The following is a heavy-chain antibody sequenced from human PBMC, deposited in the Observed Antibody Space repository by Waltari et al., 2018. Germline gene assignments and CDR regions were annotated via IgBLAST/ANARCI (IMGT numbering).Heavy chain of an antibody. CDR2: IYTSGST. V-gene: IGHV4-4*07. D-gene: IGHD3-3*01. Sequence: QVQLQESGPGLVKPSETLSLTCTVSGGSISSYYWSWIRQPAGKGLEWIGRIYTSGSTNYTPSLKSRVTMSVDTSKNQFSLKLSSVTAADTAVYYCARDIAAGPYYDSNFDYWGQGTLVTVSS. J-gene: IGHJ4*02. CDR1: GGSISSYY. CDR3: ARDIAAGPYYDSNFDY.